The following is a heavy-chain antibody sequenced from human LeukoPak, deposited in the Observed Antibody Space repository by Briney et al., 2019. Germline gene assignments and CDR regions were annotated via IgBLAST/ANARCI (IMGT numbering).Heavy chain of an antibody. J-gene: IGHJ6*03. CDR2: IYYSGST. Sequence: SETLSLTCTVSGGSISSGNYYWSWIRQPPGKGLEWIGYIYYSGSTYYNPSLKSRVTISVDTSKNQFSLKLSSVTAADTAVYYCARVVRYSSSWSYYMDVWGKGTTVTVSS. V-gene: IGHV4-30-4*08. D-gene: IGHD6-13*01. CDR1: GGSISSGNYY. CDR3: ARVVRYSSSWSYYMDV.